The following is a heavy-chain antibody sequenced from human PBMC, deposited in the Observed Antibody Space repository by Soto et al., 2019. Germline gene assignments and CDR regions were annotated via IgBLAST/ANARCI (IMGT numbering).Heavy chain of an antibody. CDR3: ARGSRTPYDSSATTYYYYGMDV. V-gene: IGHV3-48*02. J-gene: IGHJ6*02. CDR1: GFTFSSYS. Sequence: AGGSLRLSCAASGFTFSSYSMNWVRQAPGKGLEWVSYISSSSSTIYYADSVKGRFTISRDNAKNSLYLQMNSLRDEDTAVYYCARGSRTPYDSSATTYYYYGMDVWGQGTTVTVSS. D-gene: IGHD3-22*01. CDR2: ISSSSSTI.